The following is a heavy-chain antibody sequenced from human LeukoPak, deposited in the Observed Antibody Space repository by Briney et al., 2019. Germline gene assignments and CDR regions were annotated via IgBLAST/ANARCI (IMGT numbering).Heavy chain of an antibody. D-gene: IGHD3-10*01. V-gene: IGHV1-2*02. CDR2: INPNSGGT. Sequence: ASVKVSCKASGYTFTGYYMHWVRQAPGQGLEWMGWINPNSGGTNYAQKFQGRVTMTRDTSISTAYMELSRLRSDDTAVYYCARSKPYGSGSYYLEAFDIWGQGTMVTVSS. J-gene: IGHJ3*02. CDR3: ARSKPYGSGSYYLEAFDI. CDR1: GYTFTGYY.